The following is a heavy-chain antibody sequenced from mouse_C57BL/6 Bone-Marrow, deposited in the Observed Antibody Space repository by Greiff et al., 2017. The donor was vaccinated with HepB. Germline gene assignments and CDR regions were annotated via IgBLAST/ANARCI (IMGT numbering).Heavy chain of an antibody. J-gene: IGHJ2*01. CDR2: IDPSDSYT. CDR1: GYTFTSYW. V-gene: IGHV1-50*01. CDR3: ARWLY. Sequence: QVQLQQPGAELVKPGASVKLSCKASGYTFTSYWMQWVNQRPGQGLEWIGEIDPSDSYTNYNQKFKGKATLTVDTSSSTAYMQLRSLTSEDSAVYYCARWLYWGQGTTLTVSS.